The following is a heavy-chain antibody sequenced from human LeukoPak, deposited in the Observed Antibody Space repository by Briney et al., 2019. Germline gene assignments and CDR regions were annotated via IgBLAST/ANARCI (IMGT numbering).Heavy chain of an antibody. CDR1: GYTFTGYY. V-gene: IGHV1-2*02. J-gene: IGHJ4*02. Sequence: ASVKVSCKASGYTFTGYYMHWVRQAPGQGLEWMGWINPNSGGTNYAQKFQGRVTMTRDTSISTAYMELSRLRSDDTAVYYCARAYYGSGSSRDDYWGQGTLVTVSS. CDR2: INPNSGGT. CDR3: ARAYYGSGSSRDDY. D-gene: IGHD3-10*01.